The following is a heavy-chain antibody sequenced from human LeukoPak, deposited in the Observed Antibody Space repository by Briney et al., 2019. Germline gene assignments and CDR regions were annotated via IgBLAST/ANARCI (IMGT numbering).Heavy chain of an antibody. J-gene: IGHJ4*02. CDR2: IYYSGST. Sequence: SETLSLTCTVSGGSISSYYWSWIRQPPGKGLEWIGYIYYSGSTNYNPSLKSRVTISVDTSKNQFSLKLSSVTAADTAVYYCASGTVTNFDYWGQGTLVTVSS. V-gene: IGHV4-59*01. CDR3: ASGTVTNFDY. CDR1: GGSISSYY. D-gene: IGHD4-17*01.